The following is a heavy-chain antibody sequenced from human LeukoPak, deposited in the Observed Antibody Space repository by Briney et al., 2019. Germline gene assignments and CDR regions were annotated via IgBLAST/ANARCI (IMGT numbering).Heavy chain of an antibody. CDR3: ARHYLWAMAKFDP. V-gene: IGHV4-34*01. CDR2: INHSGST. D-gene: IGHD5-18*01. CDR1: GGSFSGCY. J-gene: IGHJ5*02. Sequence: SETLSLTCAVYGGSFSGCYWSWIRQPPGKGLEWIGEINHSGSTNYNPSLKSRVTISVDTSKNQFSLKLSSVTAADTAVYYCARHYLWAMAKFDPWGQGTLVTVSS.